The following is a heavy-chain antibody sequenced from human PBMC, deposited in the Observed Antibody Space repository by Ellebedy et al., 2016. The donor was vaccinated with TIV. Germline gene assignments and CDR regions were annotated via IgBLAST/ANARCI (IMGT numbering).Heavy chain of an antibody. V-gene: IGHV4-39*01. CDR3: ARLDVIIGYYYYGMDV. Sequence: SETLSLTCTVSGGSISSSSYYWGWIRQPPGKGLEWIGSIYYSGSTYYNPSLKSRVTISVDTSKNQFSLKLSSVTAADTAVYYCARLDVIIGYYYYGMDVWGQGTTVTVSS. CDR1: GGSISSSSYY. J-gene: IGHJ6*02. D-gene: IGHD3-16*02. CDR2: IYYSGST.